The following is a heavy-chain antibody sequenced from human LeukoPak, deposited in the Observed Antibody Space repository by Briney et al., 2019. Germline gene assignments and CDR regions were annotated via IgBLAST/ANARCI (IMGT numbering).Heavy chain of an antibody. CDR1: GFTFDDYA. CDR2: ISWNSGSI. Sequence: GRSLRLSCTASGFTFDDYAMHWVRHAPGKGLEWVSGISWNSGSIDYAGSVRGRFTISRDNANNSLFLRMSSLSAEDTALYYCAKGTGKYWTYFDNWGQGTLVTVSS. J-gene: IGHJ4*02. CDR3: AKGTGKYWTYFDN. V-gene: IGHV3-9*01. D-gene: IGHD1-1*01.